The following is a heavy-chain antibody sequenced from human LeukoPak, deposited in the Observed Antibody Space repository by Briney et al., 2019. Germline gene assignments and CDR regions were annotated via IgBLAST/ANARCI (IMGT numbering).Heavy chain of an antibody. J-gene: IGHJ4*02. Sequence: SETLSLTCTVSGGSISSSDYYWSWIRQPPGKGLEWIGYIYYSGSTYYNPSLKSRVTISVDTSKNQFSLKLSSVTAADTAVYYCARDHDPNYFDYWGQETLVTVSS. V-gene: IGHV4-30-4*01. CDR2: IYYSGST. CDR3: ARDHDPNYFDY. D-gene: IGHD3-16*01. CDR1: GGSISSSDYY.